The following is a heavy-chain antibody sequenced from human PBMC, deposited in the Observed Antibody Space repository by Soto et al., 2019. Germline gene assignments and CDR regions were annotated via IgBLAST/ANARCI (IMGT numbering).Heavy chain of an antibody. CDR3: ASTVYSTYVRPYYYYGMDF. V-gene: IGHV1-46*01. D-gene: IGHD4-4*01. J-gene: IGHJ6*02. Sequence: ASVKVSCKASGYTFTSYYMHWVRQAPGQGLEWMGIINPSGGSTSYAQKFQGRVTMTRDTSTSTVYMELSSLRSEDTAVYYCASTVYSTYVRPYYYYGMDFWGQGTTVTVSS. CDR1: GYTFTSYY. CDR2: INPSGGST.